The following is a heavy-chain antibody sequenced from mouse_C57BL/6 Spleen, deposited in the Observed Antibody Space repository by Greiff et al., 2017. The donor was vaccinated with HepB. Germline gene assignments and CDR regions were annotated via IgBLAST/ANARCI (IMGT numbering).Heavy chain of an antibody. D-gene: IGHD1-1*01. CDR3: ARFTDYFDY. Sequence: EVKLQQSGAELVKPGASVKLSCTASGFNIKDYYMHWVKQRTEQGLEWIGRIDPEDGETKYAPKCQGKATITADTSSNTAYLQLSSLTSEDTAVYYCARFTDYFDYWGQGTTLTVSS. V-gene: IGHV14-2*01. CDR1: GFNIKDYY. J-gene: IGHJ2*01. CDR2: IDPEDGET.